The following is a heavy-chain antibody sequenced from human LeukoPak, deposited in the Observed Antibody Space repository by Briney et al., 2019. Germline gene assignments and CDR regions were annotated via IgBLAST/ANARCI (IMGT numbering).Heavy chain of an antibody. J-gene: IGHJ5*02. CDR2: ISAYNGNT. V-gene: IGHV1-18*01. D-gene: IGHD2-15*01. Sequence: ASVKVSCKASGYRFTSYGITWVRRAPGQGPEWMGWISAYNGNTNYAQKLQGRVTLTTDTSTSTAYMELRSLRSDDTAVYYCAREGYCSGGTCYSTMNWFDPWGQGTLVTVSS. CDR1: GYRFTSYG. CDR3: AREGYCSGGTCYSTMNWFDP.